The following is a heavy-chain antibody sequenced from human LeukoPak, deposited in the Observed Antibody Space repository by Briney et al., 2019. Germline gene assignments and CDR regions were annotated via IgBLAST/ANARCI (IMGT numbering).Heavy chain of an antibody. CDR2: IYHSGST. Sequence: PSQTLSLTCAVSGGSISSGGYSWSWIRQPPGKGLEWIGYIYHSGSTYYNPSLKSRVTISVDRSKNQFSLKLSSVTAADTAVYYCARGFALRYFDWLPYFDYWGQGTLVTVSS. V-gene: IGHV4-30-2*01. J-gene: IGHJ4*02. CDR1: GGSISSGGYS. CDR3: ARGFALRYFDWLPYFDY. D-gene: IGHD3-9*01.